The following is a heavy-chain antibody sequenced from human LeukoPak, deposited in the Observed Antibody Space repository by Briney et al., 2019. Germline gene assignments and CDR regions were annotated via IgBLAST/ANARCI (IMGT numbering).Heavy chain of an antibody. CDR1: GGSISSYY. CDR3: VRGRYSSGWYRDKNWFDP. Sequence: PSETLSLTCTVSGGSISSYYWSWIRQPPGKGLEWIGYIHYSGSTNYNPSLKSRVTISVDTSKNQFSLKLSSVTAADTAVYYCVRGRYSSGWYRDKNWFDPWGQGTPVTVSS. J-gene: IGHJ5*02. V-gene: IGHV4-59*12. D-gene: IGHD6-19*01. CDR2: IHYSGST.